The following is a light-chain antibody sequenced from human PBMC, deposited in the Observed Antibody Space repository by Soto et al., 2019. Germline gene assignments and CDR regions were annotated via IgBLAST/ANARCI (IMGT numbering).Light chain of an antibody. CDR1: SSDIGAYNY. CDR3: SSYAANSDLLDV. Sequence: QSALTQPPSASGSPGQSVTISCTGTSSDIGAYNYVSWYQQHPGKAPRLLIYEVSQRPSGVPDRFSGSKSANMASLTVSGLQPEDEADYYCSSYAANSDLLDVFGTGTKLTVL. CDR2: EVS. J-gene: IGLJ1*01. V-gene: IGLV2-8*01.